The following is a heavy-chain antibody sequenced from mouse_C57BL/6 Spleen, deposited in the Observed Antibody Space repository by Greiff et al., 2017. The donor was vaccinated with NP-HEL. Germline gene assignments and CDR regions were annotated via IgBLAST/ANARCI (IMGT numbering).Heavy chain of an antibody. CDR1: GYTFTSYW. Sequence: QVQLQQSGAELVRPGSSVKLSCKASGYTFTSYWMDWVKQRPGQGLEWIGNIYPSDSETHYNQKFKDKATLTVDKSSSTAYMQLSSLTSEDSAVYYCARRGYYYGSGSRWGTGTTVTVSS. D-gene: IGHD1-1*01. J-gene: IGHJ1*03. CDR3: ARRGYYYGSGSR. V-gene: IGHV1-61*01. CDR2: IYPSDSET.